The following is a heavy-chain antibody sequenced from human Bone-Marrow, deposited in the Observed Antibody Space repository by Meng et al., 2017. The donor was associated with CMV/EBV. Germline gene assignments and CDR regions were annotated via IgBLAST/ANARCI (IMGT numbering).Heavy chain of an antibody. D-gene: IGHD3-22*01. J-gene: IGHJ4*02. V-gene: IGHV3-21*01. CDR3: ARDGGYYDSSPEFDY. Sequence: SGFTFSSYSMNWVRQAPGKGLEWVSSISSSSSYIYYADSVKGRFTISRDNAKNSLYLQMNSLRAEDTAVYYCARDGGYYDSSPEFDYRGQGTLVTVSS. CDR2: ISSSSSYI. CDR1: GFTFSSYS.